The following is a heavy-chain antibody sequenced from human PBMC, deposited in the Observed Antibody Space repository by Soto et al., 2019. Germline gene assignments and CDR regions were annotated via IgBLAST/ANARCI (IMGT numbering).Heavy chain of an antibody. Sequence: EVHLLGSGGDLVKPGGSLRLSCAVSGFTFNNFAMSWVRQSPGKGLEWVSTISSDGDLRHYAESVKGRFTISRANSKSSLFLQMNSLRAEDTALYCCAKVRQRFLDILTGATNFDSWGQGTLVTVSS. V-gene: IGHV3-23*01. J-gene: IGHJ4*02. D-gene: IGHD3-9*01. CDR3: AKVRQRFLDILTGATNFDS. CDR1: GFTFNNFA. CDR2: ISSDGDLR.